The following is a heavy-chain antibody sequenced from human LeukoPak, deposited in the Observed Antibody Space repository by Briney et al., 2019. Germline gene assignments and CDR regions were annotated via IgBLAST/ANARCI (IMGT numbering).Heavy chain of an antibody. J-gene: IGHJ4*02. CDR2: ISSSSSCI. D-gene: IGHD6-19*01. Sequence: PGGSLRLSCAASGFTFSSYSMNWVRQAPGKGLEWVSSISSSSSCIYYADSVKVRFTISRDNAKNSLYLQMNSLRAEDTAVYYCAPRCGSGCGWGQGTLVTVSS. CDR1: GFTFSSYS. V-gene: IGHV3-21*01. CDR3: APRCGSGCG.